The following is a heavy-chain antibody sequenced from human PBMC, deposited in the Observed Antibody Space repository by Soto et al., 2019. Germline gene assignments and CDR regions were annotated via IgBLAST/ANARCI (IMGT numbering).Heavy chain of an antibody. Sequence: ASVKVSCKASGYTFTSYDINWVRQATGQGLEWMGWMNPNSGNTGYAQKFQGRVTMTRNTSISTAYMELSSLRSEDTAVYYCAGVNRQWFGAFDYWGQGTLVTVSS. CDR1: GYTFTSYD. J-gene: IGHJ4*02. D-gene: IGHD3-10*01. CDR2: MNPNSGNT. CDR3: AGVNRQWFGAFDY. V-gene: IGHV1-8*01.